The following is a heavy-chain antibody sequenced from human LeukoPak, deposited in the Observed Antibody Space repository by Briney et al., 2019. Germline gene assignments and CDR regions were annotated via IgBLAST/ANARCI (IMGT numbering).Heavy chain of an antibody. CDR1: GFIFTNYW. CDR3: ARDNDYGAYYFDY. Sequence: GGSLRLSCAASGFIFTNYWMYWVRQAPGKGLVWVSHISSDGSSTKYADSVKGRFTISRDNAKNTLYLQMNSLRAEDTAVYYCARDNDYGAYYFDYWGQGTLVTVSS. D-gene: IGHD4-17*01. V-gene: IGHV3-74*01. CDR2: ISSDGSST. J-gene: IGHJ4*02.